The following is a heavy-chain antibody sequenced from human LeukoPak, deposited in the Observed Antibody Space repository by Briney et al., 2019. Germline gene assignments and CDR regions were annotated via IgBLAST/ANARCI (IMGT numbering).Heavy chain of an antibody. CDR1: GFTFSSSS. CDR2: ISSSSSTI. J-gene: IGHJ4*02. Sequence: GGSLRLSCAASGFTFSSSSMNWVRQAPGKGLEWVSYISSSSSTIYYADSVKGRFTISRDKAKNSLYLQMNSLRAEDTAVYYCAREYCSSTSCLYDYWGQGTLVTVSS. D-gene: IGHD2-2*01. CDR3: AREYCSSTSCLYDY. V-gene: IGHV3-48*01.